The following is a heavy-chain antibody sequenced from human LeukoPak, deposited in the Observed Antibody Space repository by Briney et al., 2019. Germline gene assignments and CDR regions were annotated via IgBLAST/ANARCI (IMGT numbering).Heavy chain of an antibody. J-gene: IGHJ5*02. Sequence: PGGSLRLSCAASGFTFSSYGMHWVRQAPGKGLEWLSSITTISHYIYYAGAVRGRFTISRDNAKNSLYLQMNSLRGEDTAVYYCARSGGPGTYHQLRYSWFDPWGQGTLVTVSS. CDR1: GFTFSSYG. CDR3: ARSGGPGTYHQLRYSWFDP. CDR2: ITTISHYI. D-gene: IGHD3-10*01. V-gene: IGHV3-21*01.